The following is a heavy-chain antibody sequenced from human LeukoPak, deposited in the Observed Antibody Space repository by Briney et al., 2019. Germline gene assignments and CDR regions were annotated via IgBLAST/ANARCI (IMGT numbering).Heavy chain of an antibody. CDR2: ISCTSEPT. D-gene: IGHD1-7*01. V-gene: IGHV3-21*01. J-gene: IGHJ5*02. Sequence: PGGSLRLSCAASGFTFSSYSMNWLRHAPGKGLEWVSIISCTSEPTFYADSVKGRFTIPRDNAKNSLYLQMNGLRADDTATYYCARGATDTTRWFDPWGQGTLVTVSS. CDR3: ARGATDTTRWFDP. CDR1: GFTFSSYS.